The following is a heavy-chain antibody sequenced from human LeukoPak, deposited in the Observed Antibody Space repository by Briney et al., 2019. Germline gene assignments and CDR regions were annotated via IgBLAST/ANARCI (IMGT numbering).Heavy chain of an antibody. CDR2: IYYRGST. D-gene: IGHD3-3*01. Sequence: NASETLSPTCTVSGGSINSSSYYWGWIRQSPGKGLEWIGSIYYRGSTYYNSSLKSRVTISVDTSKNQFSLKLNSVTAADTAVYYCARSPQWLLSSSNWFDPWGQGTLVTVSS. V-gene: IGHV4-39*01. CDR3: ARSPQWLLSSSNWFDP. J-gene: IGHJ5*02. CDR1: GGSINSSSYY.